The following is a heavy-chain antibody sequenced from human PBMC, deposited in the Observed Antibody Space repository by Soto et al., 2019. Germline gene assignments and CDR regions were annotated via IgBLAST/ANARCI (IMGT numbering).Heavy chain of an antibody. V-gene: IGHV3-74*01. D-gene: IGHD2-15*01. J-gene: IGHJ5*02. CDR2: INTDGSNT. CDR3: AREFCSGGNCYTYYFDP. Sequence: GGSLRLSCAASGLTFNRYWMHWVRHAPGKGLVWVSHINTDGSNTNYADSVKGRFTISRDNAKSTLFLQMNSLRDEDTAVYYCAREFCSGGNCYTYYFDPWGQGIPVNVS. CDR1: GLTFNRYW.